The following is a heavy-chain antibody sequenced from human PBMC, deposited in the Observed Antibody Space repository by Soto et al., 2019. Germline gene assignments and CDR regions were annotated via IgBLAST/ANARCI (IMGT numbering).Heavy chain of an antibody. Sequence: PGGSLRLSCAASGFTFDDYAMHWVRQAPGKGLEWVSGISWNSGSIGYADSVKGRFTISRDNAENSLYLQMNSLRAEDTALYYCAKQGITGTTDYFDYWGQGTLVTVSS. V-gene: IGHV3-9*01. J-gene: IGHJ4*02. CDR3: AKQGITGTTDYFDY. D-gene: IGHD1-20*01. CDR1: GFTFDDYA. CDR2: ISWNSGSI.